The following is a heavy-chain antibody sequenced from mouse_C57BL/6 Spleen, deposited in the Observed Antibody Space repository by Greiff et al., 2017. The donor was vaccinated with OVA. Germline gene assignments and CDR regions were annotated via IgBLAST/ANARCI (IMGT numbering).Heavy chain of an antibody. J-gene: IGHJ2*02. CDR3: TRGGDLLPYFDY. V-gene: IGHV1-52*01. Sequence: QVQLQQPGAELVKPGASVKLSCKASGYTFTSYWMHWVKQRPIQGLEWIGNIDPSDSETQYNQKFKDKATLTVDKSSSKAYMQLSSLTSQDSAVYYCTRGGDLLPYFDYWGQGTSLTVSS. CDR2: IDPSDSET. D-gene: IGHD1-1*01. CDR1: GYTFTSYW.